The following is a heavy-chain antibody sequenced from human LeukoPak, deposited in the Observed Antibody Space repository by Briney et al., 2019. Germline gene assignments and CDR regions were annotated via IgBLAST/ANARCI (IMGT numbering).Heavy chain of an antibody. V-gene: IGHV4-39*01. CDR1: GDSISSSSSY. CDR3: ARVGGDSSGYYSFIDY. D-gene: IGHD3-22*01. Sequence: PSETLSLTCTVSGDSISSSSSYWGWIRQPPGKGLEWIGSIYYSGSTYYNTSLKSRVTISVDTSKNQFSLKLNSVTAADTAVYYCARVGGDSSGYYSFIDYWGQGTLVTVSS. CDR2: IYYSGST. J-gene: IGHJ4*02.